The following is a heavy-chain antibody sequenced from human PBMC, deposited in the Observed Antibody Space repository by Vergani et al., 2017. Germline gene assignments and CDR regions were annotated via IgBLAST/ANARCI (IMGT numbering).Heavy chain of an antibody. J-gene: IGHJ5*02. Sequence: VQLVESGGGLVQPGGSLRLSCAASGFTFNQYGMHWVRQAPGKGLEWVAVTWYDGNTKQYADSVKGRFTISRDNSKSTMYLQMNSLRDEDTGVYYCARDLRLLYNRFDPWGQGTLVTVSS. CDR1: GFTFNQYG. D-gene: IGHD1-14*01. V-gene: IGHV3-33*01. CDR3: ARDLRLLYNRFDP. CDR2: TWYDGNTK.